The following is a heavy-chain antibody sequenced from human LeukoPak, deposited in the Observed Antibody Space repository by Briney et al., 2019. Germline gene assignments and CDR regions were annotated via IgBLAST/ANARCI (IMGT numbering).Heavy chain of an antibody. CDR1: GFTFEDYA. CDR3: ARDKVGTGYYFDY. D-gene: IGHD1-1*01. V-gene: IGHV3-9*01. Sequence: SGGSLRLSCAASGFTFEDYAMHWVRQAPGKGLEGVSGISWNSGSIGYADSVKGRFTISRDNAKYSVYLHMNSLRAEDTAVYFCARDKVGTGYYFDYWGQGTLVTVSS. J-gene: IGHJ4*02. CDR2: ISWNSGSI.